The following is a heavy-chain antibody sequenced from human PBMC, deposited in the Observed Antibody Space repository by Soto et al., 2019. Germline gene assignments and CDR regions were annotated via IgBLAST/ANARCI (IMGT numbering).Heavy chain of an antibody. CDR2: IYHSGNT. V-gene: IGHV4-30-2*01. D-gene: IGHD3-16*01. CDR1: GASISSSGYS. J-gene: IGHJ4*02. Sequence: PSETLSLTCAVSGASISSSGYSWSWIRQPPGKGVEWIGDIYHSGNTNYSPYLKSRVTMSVDRSKNQFSLSLTSLTAADTAVYYRARGLYVFRFWARISHFDTWGRGTLVTVSS. CDR3: ARGLYVFRFWARISHFDT.